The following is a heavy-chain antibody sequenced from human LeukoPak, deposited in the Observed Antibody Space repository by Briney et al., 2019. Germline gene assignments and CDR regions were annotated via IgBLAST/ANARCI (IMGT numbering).Heavy chain of an antibody. CDR1: GGSISSSNW. D-gene: IGHD4-23*01. V-gene: IGHV4-4*02. Sequence: SGTLSLTCAVSGGSISSSNWWSWVRQPPGKGLEWIGEIYHSGSTNYNPSLKSRVTISVDKSKNQFSLKLSSVTAADTAVYYCARHTYGGNVGHAFDIWGQGTMVTVSS. J-gene: IGHJ3*02. CDR2: IYHSGST. CDR3: ARHTYGGNVGHAFDI.